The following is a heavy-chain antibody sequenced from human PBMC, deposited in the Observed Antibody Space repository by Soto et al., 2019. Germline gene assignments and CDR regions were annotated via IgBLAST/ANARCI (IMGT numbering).Heavy chain of an antibody. V-gene: IGHV3-73*02. Sequence: EVQLVESGGGLVQPGGSLKLSCAASGFTFSGSAMHWVRQASGKGLEWVGRIRSKAKSYATAYAASVKGRFTISRDDSNNTAYLQMNSLKTEDTAVYYCTEDSSDLYAFDIWGQGTMVTVSS. CDR1: GFTFSGSA. J-gene: IGHJ3*02. D-gene: IGHD3-16*01. CDR2: IRSKAKSYAT. CDR3: TEDSSDLYAFDI.